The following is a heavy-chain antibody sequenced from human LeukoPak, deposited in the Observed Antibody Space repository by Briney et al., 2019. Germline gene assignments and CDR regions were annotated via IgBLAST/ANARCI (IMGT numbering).Heavy chain of an antibody. J-gene: IGHJ4*02. CDR1: GYTFTSYD. CDR3: ATYYYGSGSYYNTLDY. Sequence: ASVKVSCKASGYTFTSYDINWVRQATGQGLEWMGWMNPNSGNTGYAQKFQGRVTMTRNTSISTAYMELSSLRSEDTAVYYCATYYYGSGSYYNTLDYWGQGTLVTVSS. D-gene: IGHD3-10*01. V-gene: IGHV1-8*01. CDR2: MNPNSGNT.